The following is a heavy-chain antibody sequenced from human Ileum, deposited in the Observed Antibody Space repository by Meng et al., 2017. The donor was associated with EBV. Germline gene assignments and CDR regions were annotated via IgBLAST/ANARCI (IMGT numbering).Heavy chain of an antibody. D-gene: IGHD6-19*01. Sequence: HVELKESGPGFVKTSESLSLTCSVSGGSVSSGGNYWSWIRQPPGKGLEWIGYIYNSGSTNYNPSLKSRVTISVDTSKNQFSLKLSSVTAADTAVYYCARDGYSSGSDWGQGTLVTVSS. CDR1: GGSVSSGGNY. CDR3: ARDGYSSGSD. CDR2: IYNSGST. V-gene: IGHV4-61*08. J-gene: IGHJ4*02.